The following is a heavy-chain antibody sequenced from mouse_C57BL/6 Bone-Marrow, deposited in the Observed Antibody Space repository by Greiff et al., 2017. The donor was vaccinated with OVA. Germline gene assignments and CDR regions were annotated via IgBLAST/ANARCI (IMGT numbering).Heavy chain of an antibody. V-gene: IGHV5-17*01. CDR1: GFTFSDYG. CDR2: ISSGSSTI. J-gene: IGHJ4*01. CDR3: ARPDYSNYFFYAMDY. Sequence: EVQGVESGGGLVKPGGSLKLSCAASGFTFSDYGMHWVRQAPEKGLEWVAYISSGSSTIYYADTVKGRFTISRDNAKNTLFLQMTSLRSEDTAMYYCARPDYSNYFFYAMDYWGQGTSVTVSS. D-gene: IGHD2-5*01.